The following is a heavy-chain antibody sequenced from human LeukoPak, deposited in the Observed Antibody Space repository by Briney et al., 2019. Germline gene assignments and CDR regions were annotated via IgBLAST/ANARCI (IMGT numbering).Heavy chain of an antibody. CDR1: GFPFSSHG. J-gene: IGHJ4*02. CDR3: ATYRQVLLPFES. D-gene: IGHD2-8*02. V-gene: IGHV3-23*01. Sequence: PGGSLRLSCAGSGFPFSSHGMNWVRQAPGKGLEWVSSIFPSGGEIHYADSVRGRFTISRDNSKSTLSLQMNSLRAEDTAIYYCATYRQVLLPFESWGQGTLVTVSS. CDR2: IFPSGGEI.